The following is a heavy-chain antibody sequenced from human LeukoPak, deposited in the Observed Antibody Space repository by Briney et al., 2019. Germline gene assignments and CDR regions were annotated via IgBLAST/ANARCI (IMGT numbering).Heavy chain of an antibody. CDR3: ARLYSTGYSYVNLIYYYYYMDV. D-gene: IGHD5-18*01. J-gene: IGHJ6*03. CDR2: IYTSGST. CDR1: GGSISSYY. V-gene: IGHV4-4*09. Sequence: SETLSLTCTVSGGSISSYYWSWIRQPPGKGLEWIGYIYTSGSTNYNPSLKSRVTISVDTSKNQFSLKLSSVAAADTAVYYCARLYSTGYSYVNLIYYYYYMDVWGKGTTVTVSS.